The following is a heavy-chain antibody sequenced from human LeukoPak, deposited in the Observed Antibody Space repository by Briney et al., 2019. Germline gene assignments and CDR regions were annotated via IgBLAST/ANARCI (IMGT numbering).Heavy chain of an antibody. V-gene: IGHV3-23*01. Sequence: PGGSLRFSCAASGFTFSSYAMSWVRQAPGKGREGVSAISGSGGSTYYADSVKGRFTISRDNGKNSLYLRMNSLRAEDTAVYYCARDLQLYDSSGYYYTWGQGTLVTVSS. CDR1: GFTFSSYA. CDR2: ISGSGGST. CDR3: ARDLQLYDSSGYYYT. D-gene: IGHD3-22*01. J-gene: IGHJ5*02.